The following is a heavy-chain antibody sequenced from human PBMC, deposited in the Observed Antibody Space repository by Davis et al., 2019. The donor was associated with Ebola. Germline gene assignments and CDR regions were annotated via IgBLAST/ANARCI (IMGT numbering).Heavy chain of an antibody. Sequence: GESLKISCEASGFTFSSYWMHWVRQAPGKGLVWVSRIRSDGSSTSYADSVKGRFTISRDNAKNTLYLQMNSLRDEDTAVYYCATDRNWDFDYWGQGTLVTVSS. CDR3: ATDRNWDFDY. CDR1: GFTFSSYW. CDR2: IRSDGSST. V-gene: IGHV3-74*01. D-gene: IGHD7-27*01. J-gene: IGHJ4*02.